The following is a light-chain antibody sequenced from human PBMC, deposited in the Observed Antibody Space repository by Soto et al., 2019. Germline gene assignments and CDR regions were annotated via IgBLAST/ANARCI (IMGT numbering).Light chain of an antibody. CDR1: SPNIGAGYD. J-gene: IGLJ2*01. CDR3: QSYDSSLSGYVV. Sequence: QLVLTQPPSVSGAPGQRVTISCTGSSPNIGAGYDVHWYQQLPGTAPKLLIYGNSNRPSGVPDRFSGSKSGTSASLAITGLQAEDEADYYCQSYDSSLSGYVVFGGGTQLTVL. V-gene: IGLV1-40*01. CDR2: GNS.